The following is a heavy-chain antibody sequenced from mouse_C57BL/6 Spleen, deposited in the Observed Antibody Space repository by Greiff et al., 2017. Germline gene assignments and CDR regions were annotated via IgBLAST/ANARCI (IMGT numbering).Heavy chain of an antibody. D-gene: IGHD2-3*01. Sequence: QVQLQQSGAELVRPGTSVKVSCKASGYAFTNYLIEWVKQRPGQGLEWIGVINPGSGGTNYNEKFKGKATLTADKSSSTAYMQLSSLTSEDSAVYFCAREDGYYVYFDYWGQGTTLTVSS. V-gene: IGHV1-54*01. J-gene: IGHJ2*01. CDR3: AREDGYYVYFDY. CDR1: GYAFTNYL. CDR2: INPGSGGT.